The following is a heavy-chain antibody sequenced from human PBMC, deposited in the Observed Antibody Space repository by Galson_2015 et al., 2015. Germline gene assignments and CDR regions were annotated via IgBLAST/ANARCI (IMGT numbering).Heavy chain of an antibody. CDR2: MFYTGST. D-gene: IGHD4-17*01. V-gene: IGHV4-39*07. J-gene: IGHJ4*02. CDR3: ARDMSTVTLSDY. Sequence: ETLSLTCLVSGGSVGSGYYYWGWSRQPPGKGLEWIGSMFYTGSTYQNPSLKSRVTISIDRSKNQLSLKVRSVTAADTAIYYCARDMSTVTLSDYWGQGILVTVSS. CDR1: GGSVGSGYYY.